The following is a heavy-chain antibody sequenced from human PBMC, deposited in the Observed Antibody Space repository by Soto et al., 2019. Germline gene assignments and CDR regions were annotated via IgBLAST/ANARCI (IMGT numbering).Heavy chain of an antibody. CDR2: IWYDGSNK. J-gene: IGHJ6*02. Sequence: GGSLRLSCAASGFTFSSYGMHWVRQAPGKGLEWVAVIWYDGSNKYYADSVKGRFTISRDNSKNTLYLQMNSLRAEDTAVYYCARDGSRFRQYYYYGMDLSGQRTTVTDS. V-gene: IGHV3-33*01. CDR3: ARDGSRFRQYYYYGMDL. D-gene: IGHD3-16*01. CDR1: GFTFSSYG.